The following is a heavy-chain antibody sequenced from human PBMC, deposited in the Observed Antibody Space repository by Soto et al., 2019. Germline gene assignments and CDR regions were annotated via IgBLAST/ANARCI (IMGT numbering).Heavy chain of an antibody. J-gene: IGHJ4*02. CDR2: IRGFSPYT. D-gene: IGHD2-15*01. Sequence: RRLSCVASGFTFRGYTMNWVRQAPGKGLEWVSAIRGFSPYTFYADSVKGRFTISRDNAKNSLYLQMNSLRAEDTAVYYCTTDSEDIGYFDYWGQGTLVTVSS. CDR1: GFTFRGYT. CDR3: TTDSEDIGYFDY. V-gene: IGHV3-21*03.